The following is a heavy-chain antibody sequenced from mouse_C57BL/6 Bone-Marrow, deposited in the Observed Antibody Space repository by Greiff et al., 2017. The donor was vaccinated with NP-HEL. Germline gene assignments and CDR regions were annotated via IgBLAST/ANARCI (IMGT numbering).Heavy chain of an antibody. J-gene: IGHJ2*01. Sequence: VKLQHPGAELVKPGASVKMSCKASGYTFTSYWITWVKQRPGQGLEWIGDIYPGSGSTNYNEKFKSKATLTVDTSSSTAYMQLSSLTSEDSAVYYCARSRVRSNPFDYWGQGTTLTVSS. D-gene: IGHD2-5*01. CDR1: GYTFTSYW. CDR3: ARSRVRSNPFDY. V-gene: IGHV1-55*01. CDR2: IYPGSGST.